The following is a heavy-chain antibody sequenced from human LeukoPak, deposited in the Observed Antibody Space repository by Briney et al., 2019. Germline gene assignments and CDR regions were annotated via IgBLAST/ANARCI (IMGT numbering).Heavy chain of an antibody. CDR2: IKKDGSET. CDR1: GFTFSTSW. D-gene: IGHD6-19*01. CDR3: AKVPHWYSSGWPLDY. Sequence: GGSLRLSCAASGFTFSTSWMSWVRQVPGKGLEWVANIKKDGSETYYVDSVKGRFTISRDNSKNTLYLQMNSLRAEDTAVYYCAKVPHWYSSGWPLDYWGQGTLVTVSS. J-gene: IGHJ4*02. V-gene: IGHV3-7*01.